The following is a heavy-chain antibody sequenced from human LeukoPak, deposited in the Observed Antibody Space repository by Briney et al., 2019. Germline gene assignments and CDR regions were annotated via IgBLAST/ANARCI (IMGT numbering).Heavy chain of an antibody. V-gene: IGHV4-59*01. J-gene: IGHJ4*01. CDR2: FHNSGAS. Sequence: SETLSLTCTVSDDSISDYYRGWIRQPPGKGLEWIGYFHNSGASTYNPSLKSRVTISADTSKNQFSLKLNSLTTADTAVYYCTRGAGWLIDYWXXXILXXXSS. D-gene: IGHD3-16*01. CDR3: TRGAGWLIDY. CDR1: DDSISDYY.